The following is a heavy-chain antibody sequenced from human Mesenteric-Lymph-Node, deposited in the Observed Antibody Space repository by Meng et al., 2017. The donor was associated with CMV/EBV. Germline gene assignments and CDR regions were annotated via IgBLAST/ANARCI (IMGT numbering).Heavy chain of an antibody. D-gene: IGHD3-10*01. V-gene: IGHV4-61*01. J-gene: IGHJ4*02. CDR1: VSSGSYY. Sequence: VSSGSYYWSWIRQDPGKGLEWIGYIYYSGSTNYNPSLKSRITISVDTSKNQFSLKLRSVTAADTAVYYCARIKIDYYGSGSYCYFDYWGQGTLVTVSS. CDR3: ARIKIDYYGSGSYCYFDY. CDR2: IYYSGST.